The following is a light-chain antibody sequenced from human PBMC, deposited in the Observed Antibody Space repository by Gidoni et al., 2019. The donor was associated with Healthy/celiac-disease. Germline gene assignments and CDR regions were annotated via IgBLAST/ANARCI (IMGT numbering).Light chain of an antibody. V-gene: IGKV1-39*01. CDR1: QSISSY. CDR2: AAS. CDR3: QQCYSTPWP. J-gene: IGKJ1*01. Sequence: DIQMTQSPSSLSASVGDRVTITCRASQSISSYLNWYQQKPGKAPKLLIYAASSLQSGVPSRFSGSGSWTAFTLTISSLQPEDFATYYCQQCYSTPWPFGQGTKVEIK.